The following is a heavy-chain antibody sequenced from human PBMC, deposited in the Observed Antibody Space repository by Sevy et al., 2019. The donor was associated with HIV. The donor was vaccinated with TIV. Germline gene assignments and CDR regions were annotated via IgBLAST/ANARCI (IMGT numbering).Heavy chain of an antibody. J-gene: IGHJ6*03. Sequence: ASVKVSCKASGGTFSSYAISWVRQAPGQGLEWMGGIIPIFGTANYAQKFQGRVTITADKSTSTAYMELSSLRSEDTAVYYCGIIGGGSSRTWEDYYYYMDVWGKGTTVTVSS. V-gene: IGHV1-69*06. CDR1: GGTFSSYA. CDR3: GIIGGGSSRTWEDYYYYMDV. D-gene: IGHD1-26*01. CDR2: IIPIFGTA.